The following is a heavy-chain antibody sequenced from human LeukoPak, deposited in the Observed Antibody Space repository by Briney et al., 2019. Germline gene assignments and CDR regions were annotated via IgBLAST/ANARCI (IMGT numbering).Heavy chain of an antibody. J-gene: IGHJ4*02. CDR1: GFSLSTSGMC. CDR2: IDWDDDK. D-gene: IGHD5-12*01. V-gene: IGHV2-70*11. CDR3: SRNFYDYPDY. Sequence: SGPALVKPTQTLTLACTFSGFSLSTSGMCVSWIRQPPGKALEWLARIDWDDDKYYSTSLKTRLTISKDTSKNQVVLTMTNMDPVDTATYYCSRNFYDYPDYWGQGTLVTVSS.